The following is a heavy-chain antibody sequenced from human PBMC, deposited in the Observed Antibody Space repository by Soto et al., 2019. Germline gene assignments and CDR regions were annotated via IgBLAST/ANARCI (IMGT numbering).Heavy chain of an antibody. CDR1: GFTFSSYG. V-gene: IGHV3-30*03. CDR2: ISYDGSNK. J-gene: IGHJ6*03. CDR3: ARALTTVTHRYYYYYYYMDV. Sequence: GGSLRLSCAASGFTFSSYGMHWVRQAPGKGLEWVAVISYDGSNKYYVDSVRGRFTISRDNAKNSLYLQMNSLRAEDTAVYYCARALTTVTHRYYYYYYYMDVWGKGTTVTVSS. D-gene: IGHD4-17*01.